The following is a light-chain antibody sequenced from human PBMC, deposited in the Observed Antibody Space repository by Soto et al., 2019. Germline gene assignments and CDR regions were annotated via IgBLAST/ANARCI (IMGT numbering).Light chain of an antibody. V-gene: IGLV2-14*01. Sequence: QSALTQPASVSGSPGQSITISCTGTSSDVGAYDFVSWYQHSPGKAPKLVTFDVTHRPPGISDRFSGSKSGNTASLTVSGLQAEDEADYYCSSYAGSSNVFGTGTKLTV. CDR2: DVT. CDR1: SSDVGAYDF. J-gene: IGLJ1*01. CDR3: SSYAGSSNV.